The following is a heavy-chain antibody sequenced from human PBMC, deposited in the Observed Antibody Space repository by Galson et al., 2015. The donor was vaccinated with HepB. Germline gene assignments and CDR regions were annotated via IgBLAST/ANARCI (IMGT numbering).Heavy chain of an antibody. CDR3: ARDFIAVGRGPEY. V-gene: IGHV3-7*03. CDR2: IKQDGREQ. Sequence: SLRLSCAASGFTFSRYWMSWVRQAPGKGLEWVANIKQDGREQYYVDSVKGRFTISRDNAENSLYLQMNSLRAEDTAVYYCARDFIAVGRGPEYWGQGALVTVSS. D-gene: IGHD6-19*01. J-gene: IGHJ4*02. CDR1: GFTFSRYW.